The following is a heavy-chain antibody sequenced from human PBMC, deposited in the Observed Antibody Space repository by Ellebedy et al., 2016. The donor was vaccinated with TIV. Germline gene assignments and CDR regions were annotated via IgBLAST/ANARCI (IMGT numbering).Heavy chain of an antibody. D-gene: IGHD4-17*01. CDR2: IYSDNVT. CDR3: ARGGPYGDYSDT. CDR1: GFTVNRDS. J-gene: IGHJ5*02. Sequence: GGSLRLXXAASGFTVNRDSMNWVRQAPGKGLEWIAVIYSDNVTKYGDSVKDRFTISRDNSKNTVYLQMNSLRDEDTAFYYCARGGPYGDYSDTWGQGTLVTVSS. V-gene: IGHV3-53*01.